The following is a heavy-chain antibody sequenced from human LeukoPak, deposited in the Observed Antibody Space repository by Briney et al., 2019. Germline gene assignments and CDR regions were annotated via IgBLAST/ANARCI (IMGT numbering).Heavy chain of an antibody. V-gene: IGHV1-69*05. Sequence: SVKVSCKASGGTFSSYAISWVRQAPGQGLEWMGGIIPIFGTANYAQKFQGRVTITTDGSTSTAYMELSSLRSEDTAVYYCARHYYDSSGYYIGGYWFDPWGQGTLVTVSS. J-gene: IGHJ5*02. CDR2: IIPIFGTA. CDR1: GGTFSSYA. CDR3: ARHYYDSSGYYIGGYWFDP. D-gene: IGHD3-22*01.